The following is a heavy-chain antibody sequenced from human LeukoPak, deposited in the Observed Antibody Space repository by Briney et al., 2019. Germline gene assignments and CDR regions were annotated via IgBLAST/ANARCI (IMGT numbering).Heavy chain of an antibody. D-gene: IGHD3-10*01. V-gene: IGHV1-8*01. J-gene: IGHJ4*02. CDR1: GYTFTSYD. Sequence: ASVTVSCTASGYTFTSYDINWVRQATGQGLEWMGWMNPNSGNTGYAQKFQGRVTMTRNTSISTAYMELSSLRSEDTAVYYCARGRGKKLYYFDYWGQGTLVTVSS. CDR3: ARGRGKKLYYFDY. CDR2: MNPNSGNT.